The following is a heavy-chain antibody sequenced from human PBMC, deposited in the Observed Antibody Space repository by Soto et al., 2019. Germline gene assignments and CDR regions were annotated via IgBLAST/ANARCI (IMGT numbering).Heavy chain of an antibody. CDR1: GGSINSGGFY. Sequence: QVQLQESGPGLVKPSQTLSLTCAVSGGSINSGGFYWHWIRQHPEKGLEWIGYIFPRGSTHYNTSLKSRATMSADTSQNQFSRRLNSVTAADTAVYYCAGGGGSFTGPAGYWGQGTLVTVSS. J-gene: IGHJ4*02. CDR3: AGGGGSFTGPAGY. V-gene: IGHV4-31*11. CDR2: IFPRGST. D-gene: IGHD1-26*01.